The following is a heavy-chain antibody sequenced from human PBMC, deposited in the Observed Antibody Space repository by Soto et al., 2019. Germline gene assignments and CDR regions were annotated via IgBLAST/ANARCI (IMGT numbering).Heavy chain of an antibody. D-gene: IGHD2-15*01. Sequence: DTLSITCTVSGGSISSSIYDWGWNSQPPGKGLEWIGSIYYSGSTYYNPSLKSRVTISVDTSKNQFSLKLSSVTAADTAVYYCARHLLGYCSGGSCYSELYYFDYWGQGTLVTVSS. CDR2: IYYSGST. CDR3: ARHLLGYCSGGSCYSELYYFDY. CDR1: GGSISSSIYD. V-gene: IGHV4-39*01. J-gene: IGHJ4*02.